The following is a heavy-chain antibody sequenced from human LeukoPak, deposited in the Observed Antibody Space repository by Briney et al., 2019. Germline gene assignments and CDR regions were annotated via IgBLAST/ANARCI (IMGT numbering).Heavy chain of an antibody. CDR1: GFRFSRYW. Sequence: PGGSLRLSCAASGFRFSRYWMSWVRQAPGKGLEWVANIYPDGSEKYYLDSVRGRFTISKDNAKNSLYLQMNSLRAEDTAVYYCAREGEGGIVTTTFFDYWGQGTLVTVSS. CDR3: AREGEGGIVTTTFFDY. D-gene: IGHD5-12*01. CDR2: IYPDGSEK. V-gene: IGHV3-7*01. J-gene: IGHJ4*02.